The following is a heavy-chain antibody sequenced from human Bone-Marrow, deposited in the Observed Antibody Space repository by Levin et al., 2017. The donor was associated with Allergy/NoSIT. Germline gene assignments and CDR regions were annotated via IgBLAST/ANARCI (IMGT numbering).Heavy chain of an antibody. V-gene: IGHV4-39*01. CDR2: IYYSGTT. J-gene: IGHJ4*02. CDR1: GDSISSSTYY. Sequence: PSETLSLTCTVSGDSISSSTYYWGWIRQTPGKGLEWIGNIYYSGTTYYNPSLKSRVTISADSSKNQLSLKVMSVTATDTAVYYCARGNYGSGTYADYWGQGTLVTVSS. D-gene: IGHD3-10*01. CDR3: ARGNYGSGTYADY.